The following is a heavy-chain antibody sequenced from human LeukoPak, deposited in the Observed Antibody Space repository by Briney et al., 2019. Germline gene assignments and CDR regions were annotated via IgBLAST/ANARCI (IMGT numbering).Heavy chain of an antibody. CDR3: ARYYYDSSGYYPLGDNWFDP. CDR1: GGSISRGGYY. D-gene: IGHD3-22*01. Sequence: SQTLSLTCTVSGGSISRGGYYWSWIRQHPGKGLEWIGYIYYSGSTYYNPSLKSRVTISVDTSKNQFSLKLSSVTAADTAVYDCARYYYDSSGYYPLGDNWFDPWGQGTLVTVSS. J-gene: IGHJ5*02. V-gene: IGHV4-31*03. CDR2: IYYSGST.